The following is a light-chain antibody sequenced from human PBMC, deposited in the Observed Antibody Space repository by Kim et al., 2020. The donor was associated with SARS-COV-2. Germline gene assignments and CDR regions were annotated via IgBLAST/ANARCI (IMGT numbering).Light chain of an antibody. CDR2: SAA. CDR3: QHYGDSPAP. V-gene: IGKV3-20*01. CDR1: QAVDSNY. J-gene: IGKJ5*01. Sequence: SPVEGATLSCRASQAVDSNYLASYQQKPGQPPRLLIYSAASRDTGIPHRFAGSGSGTDFTLTISGVEPEDFAAYYCQHYGDSPAPFGQGTRLEIK.